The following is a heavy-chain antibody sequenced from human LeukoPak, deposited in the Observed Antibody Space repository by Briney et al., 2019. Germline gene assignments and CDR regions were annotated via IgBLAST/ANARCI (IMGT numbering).Heavy chain of an antibody. CDR2: IYYSGST. J-gene: IGHJ5*02. CDR1: GGSISRYY. CDR3: ARATRVAPSGDYGGDWFDP. V-gene: IGHV4-59*01. D-gene: IGHD4-17*01. Sequence: SETLSLTCTVSGGSISRYYWSWIRQPPGKGLEWIGYIYYSGSTNYNPSLKSRVTISVDTSKNQFSLKLSSVTAADTAVYYCARATRVAPSGDYGGDWFDPWGQGTLVTVSS.